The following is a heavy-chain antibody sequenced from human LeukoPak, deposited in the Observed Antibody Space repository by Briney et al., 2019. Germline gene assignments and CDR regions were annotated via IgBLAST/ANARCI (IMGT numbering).Heavy chain of an antibody. CDR1: GGTFSSYA. Sequence: ASVKVSCKASGGTFSSYAISWVRQAPGQGLEWTGGIIPIFGTANYAQKFQGRVTITADESTSTAYMELSSLRSEDTAVYYCASSGKGSSAEFDYWGQGTLVTVSS. CDR2: IIPIFGTA. V-gene: IGHV1-69*13. D-gene: IGHD1-26*01. J-gene: IGHJ4*02. CDR3: ASSGKGSSAEFDY.